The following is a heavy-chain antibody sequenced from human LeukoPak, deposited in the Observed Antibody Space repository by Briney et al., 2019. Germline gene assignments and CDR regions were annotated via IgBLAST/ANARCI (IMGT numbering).Heavy chain of an antibody. V-gene: IGHV4-4*07. CDR1: GDSISSSY. J-gene: IGHJ4*02. D-gene: IGHD6-6*01. CDR2: MYSSGTT. CDR3: ARHPFSTSSIDY. Sequence: NPSETLSLTCTVSGDSISSSYWSWIRQPAGKGLEWIGRMYSSGTTKYNPSLKSRVTMSVDTSKNQFSLKLNSVTATDTAVYYCARHPFSTSSIDYWGQGTLVTVSS.